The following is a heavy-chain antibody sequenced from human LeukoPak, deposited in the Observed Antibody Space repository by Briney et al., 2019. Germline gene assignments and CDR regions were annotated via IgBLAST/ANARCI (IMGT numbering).Heavy chain of an antibody. CDR1: GYTFSNFG. CDR2: SSGYNDDT. V-gene: IGHV1-18*01. J-gene: IGHJ3*02. Sequence: ASVTVSCKASGYTFSNFGISWVRQAPGQGLEWMGWSSGYNDDTHYAQKFQGRVTMTTDTSTNTAYMDLRSLRSDDTAIYYCAKDFYNSGGRWYDCFDIWGQGTMVTVSS. D-gene: IGHD2-15*01. CDR3: AKDFYNSGGRWYDCFDI.